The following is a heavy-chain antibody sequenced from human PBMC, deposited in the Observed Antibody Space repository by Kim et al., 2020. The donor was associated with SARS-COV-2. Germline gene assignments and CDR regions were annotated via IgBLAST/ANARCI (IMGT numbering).Heavy chain of an antibody. Sequence: DSVKDRFTISSDNAKTSLYLQMNSLRAEDTAVYYCAREWSSHTYYYGMDVWGQGTTVTVSS. CDR3: AREWSSHTYYYGMDV. V-gene: IGHV3-7*04. J-gene: IGHJ6*02. D-gene: IGHD2-15*01.